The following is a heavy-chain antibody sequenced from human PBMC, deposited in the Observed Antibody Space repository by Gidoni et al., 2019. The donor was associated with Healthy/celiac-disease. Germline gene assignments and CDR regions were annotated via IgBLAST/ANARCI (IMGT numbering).Heavy chain of an antibody. V-gene: IGHV3-53*04. Sequence: EVQLVESGGGLVQPGGSLRLSCAASGFTVSSNYMSWVRQAPGKGLECVSVIYSGGSTYYADSVKGRFTISRHNSKNTLYLQMNSLRAEDTAVYYCARDGGWNDLDYWGQGTLVTVSS. CDR2: IYSGGST. CDR1: GFTVSSNY. D-gene: IGHD1-1*01. CDR3: ARDGGWNDLDY. J-gene: IGHJ4*02.